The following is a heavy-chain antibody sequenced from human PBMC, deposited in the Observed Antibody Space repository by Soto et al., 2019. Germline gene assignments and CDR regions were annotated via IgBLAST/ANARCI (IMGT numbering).Heavy chain of an antibody. D-gene: IGHD2-2*01. CDR2: ISYDGSNK. V-gene: IGHV3-30*04. CDR3: AREVVSAAPRDY. J-gene: IGHJ4*02. CDR1: GFTFSSYA. Sequence: GGSLRLSCAASGFTFSSYAMHWVRQAPGKGLEWVAVISYDGSNKYYADSVKGRFTISRDNSKNTLYLQMNSLRAEDTAVYYCAREVVSAAPRDYWGQGTLVTVSS.